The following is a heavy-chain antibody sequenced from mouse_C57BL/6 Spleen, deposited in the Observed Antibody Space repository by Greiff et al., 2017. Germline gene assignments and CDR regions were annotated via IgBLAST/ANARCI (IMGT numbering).Heavy chain of an antibody. D-gene: IGHD1-1*01. V-gene: IGHV1-76*01. CDR3: AREASITADGWYFDV. J-gene: IGHJ1*03. Sequence: QVQLQQSGAELVRPGASVKLSCKASGYTFTDYYINWVKQRPGQGLEWIARIYPGSDNTYYNENFKGKATLTAEKSSSTAYMQLSSLTSEDSSVYFCAREASITADGWYFDVWGTGTTVTVSS. CDR1: GYTFTDYY. CDR2: IYPGSDNT.